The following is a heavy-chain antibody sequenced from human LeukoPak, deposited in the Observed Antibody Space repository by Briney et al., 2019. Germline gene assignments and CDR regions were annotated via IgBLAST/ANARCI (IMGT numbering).Heavy chain of an antibody. D-gene: IGHD3-10*02. V-gene: IGHV3-21*01. CDR3: AELGITMIGGV. CDR2: ITTSSSYT. CDR1: GFSFSSYN. Sequence: GGSLRLSCEASGFSFSSYNMDWVRQTPGKGLEWISSITTSSSYTFYADSVKGRFTISRDNARSSLYLQMNSLRAEDTAVYYCAELGITMIGGVWGKGTTVTISS. J-gene: IGHJ6*04.